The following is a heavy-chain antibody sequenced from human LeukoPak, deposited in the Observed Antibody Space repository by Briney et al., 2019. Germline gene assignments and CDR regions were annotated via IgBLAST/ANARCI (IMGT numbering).Heavy chain of an antibody. CDR1: GGSISSYY. CDR3: ARGSIAARHGWFDP. J-gene: IGHJ5*02. CDR2: IYYSGST. V-gene: IGHV4-59*01. Sequence: SETLSLTCTVSGGSISSYYWSWIRQPPGKGLEWIGYIYYSGSTNYNPSLKSRVTISVDTSKNQFSLKLSSVTAADTAVYYCARGSIAARHGWFDPWGQGTLVTVSS. D-gene: IGHD6-6*01.